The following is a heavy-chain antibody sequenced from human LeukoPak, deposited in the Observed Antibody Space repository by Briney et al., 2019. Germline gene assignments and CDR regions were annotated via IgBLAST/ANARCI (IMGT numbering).Heavy chain of an antibody. J-gene: IGHJ4*02. D-gene: IGHD2-21*02. CDR3: AATAYCGGDCYSGEYYFDY. V-gene: IGHV4-34*01. Sequence: SETLSLTCAVYGGSFSGYYWSWIRQPPGKGLEWIGEINHNGSTNYNPSLKSRVTISVDTSKNKFSLKLSSVTAADTAVYYCAATAYCGGDCYSGEYYFDYWGQGTLVTVSS. CDR1: GGSFSGYY. CDR2: INHNGST.